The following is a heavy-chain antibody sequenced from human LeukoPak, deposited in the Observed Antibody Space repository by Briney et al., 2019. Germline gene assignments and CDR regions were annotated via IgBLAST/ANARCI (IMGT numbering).Heavy chain of an antibody. V-gene: IGHV1-69*06. CDR3: AVTRHFDKKYYYGMDV. D-gene: IGHD3-9*01. Sequence: ASVKVSCKASGGTFSSYAISWVRQAPGQGLEWMGGIIPIFGTANYAQKFQGRVTITADKSTSTAYMELSSLRSEDTAVYYCAVTRHFDKKYYYGMDVWGKGTTVTVSS. J-gene: IGHJ6*04. CDR2: IIPIFGTA. CDR1: GGTFSSYA.